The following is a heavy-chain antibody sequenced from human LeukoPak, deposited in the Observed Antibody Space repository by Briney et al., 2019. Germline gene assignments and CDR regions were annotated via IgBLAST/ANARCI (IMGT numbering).Heavy chain of an antibody. V-gene: IGHV4-4*07. J-gene: IGHJ3*02. CDR1: GGSISSYY. D-gene: IGHD3-3*01. CDR3: ARDLGSITIFGVAKTHAFDI. CDR2: IYTSGST. Sequence: SETLSLTCTVSGGSISSYYWSWIRQPAGKGLEWIGRIYTSGSTNYNPSLKSRVTMSVDTSKNQFSLKLSSVTAADTAVYYCARDLGSITIFGVAKTHAFDIWGQGTMVTVSS.